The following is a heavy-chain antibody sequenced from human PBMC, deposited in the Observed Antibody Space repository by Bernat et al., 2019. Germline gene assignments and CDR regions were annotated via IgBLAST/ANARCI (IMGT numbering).Heavy chain of an antibody. CDR2: IDPSDSYT. V-gene: IGHV5-10-1*03. CDR3: ARGKVPAANFYYGMDV. CDR1: GYSFTSYW. Sequence: EVQLVQSGAEVKKPGESLRISCKGSGYSFTSYWISWVRQMPGKGLGWMGRIDPSDSYTNYSPSFQGNVTISSDKSISTAYLQWSSLKASDTAMYYCARGKVPAANFYYGMDVWGQGTTVTVS. D-gene: IGHD2-2*01. J-gene: IGHJ6*02.